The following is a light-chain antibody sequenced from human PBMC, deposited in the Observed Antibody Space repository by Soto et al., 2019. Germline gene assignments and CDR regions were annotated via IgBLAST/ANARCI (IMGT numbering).Light chain of an antibody. CDR2: GAS. CDR1: QRISSN. V-gene: IGKV3-15*01. Sequence: EIVMTQSPSTLSVSPVERATLSFRARQRISSNLAWYQQKPGQAPRLLIYGASTRATGIPARFSGSGSGTEFTLTISSLQSEDFAVYYCQQYHNWWTFGQGTMVDIK. J-gene: IGKJ1*01. CDR3: QQYHNWWT.